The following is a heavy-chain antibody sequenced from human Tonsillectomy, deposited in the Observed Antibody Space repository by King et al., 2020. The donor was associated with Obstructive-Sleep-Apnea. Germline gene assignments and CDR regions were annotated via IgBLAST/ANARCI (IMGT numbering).Heavy chain of an antibody. J-gene: IGHJ4*02. CDR1: GGSIRTYY. V-gene: IGHV4-59*08. Sequence: QVQLQESGPGLVKPSETLSLTCTVSGGSIRTYYWSWIRQSPGKGLEWIGYIYYSGSTYYNPSLKSRVTISVDTSKNNFSLNVSSVTAADTAVYYCARHLYSSGYLGCVDSWGQGTLVTVSS. CDR2: IYYSGST. D-gene: IGHD6-19*01. CDR3: ARHLYSSGYLGCVDS.